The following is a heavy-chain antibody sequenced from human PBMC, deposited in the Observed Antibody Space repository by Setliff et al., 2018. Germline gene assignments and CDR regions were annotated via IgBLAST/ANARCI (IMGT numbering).Heavy chain of an antibody. Sequence: PGGSLRLSCVASGFTFSNYAMAWVRQAPGKGREWVAFIRYDGGNKYYANSVKGRFTISRDHSKNTLYLQMNSLRAEDTAVYYCAKSGIQLWGIDSWGQGPLVTAS. CDR2: IRYDGGNK. D-gene: IGHD5-18*01. CDR1: GFTFSNYA. CDR3: AKSGIQLWGIDS. J-gene: IGHJ4*02. V-gene: IGHV3-30*02.